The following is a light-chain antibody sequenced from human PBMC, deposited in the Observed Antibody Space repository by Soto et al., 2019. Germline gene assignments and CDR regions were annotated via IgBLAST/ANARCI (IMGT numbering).Light chain of an antibody. J-gene: IGKJ2*01. CDR3: KQYNSFLYS. CDR1: QSISSY. CDR2: KAS. Sequence: DIQMTQSPSTLSASVGDRVTITCRASQSISSYLAWYQQKPGKAPKLLIYKASSLESGVPSRFSGSGSGTEFTLTISSLQPDDFATYYCKQYNSFLYSFGQGTKLEIK. V-gene: IGKV1-5*03.